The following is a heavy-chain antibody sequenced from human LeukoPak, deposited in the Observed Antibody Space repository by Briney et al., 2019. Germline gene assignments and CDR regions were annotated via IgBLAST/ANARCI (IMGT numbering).Heavy chain of an antibody. Sequence: QPGGSLRLSCTASGFAFTRYWMHWVRQAPGKGLEWVAVISYDGSNKYYADSVKGRFTISRDNSKDTLYLQMNSLRAEDTAVYYCATGTVTTLYWGQGTLVTVSS. CDR3: ATGTVTTLY. CDR2: ISYDGSNK. V-gene: IGHV3-30*03. J-gene: IGHJ4*02. CDR1: GFAFTRYW. D-gene: IGHD4-17*01.